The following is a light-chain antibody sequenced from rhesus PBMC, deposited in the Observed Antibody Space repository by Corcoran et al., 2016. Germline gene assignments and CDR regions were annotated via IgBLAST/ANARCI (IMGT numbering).Light chain of an antibody. Sequence: EIVMTQSPATLSLSPGERATLSCRASQSVSSYVAWYQQKPEQAPRLPIYGASSRATGIPDRLSGSGSGTDFTLLISSLEPEDVGVYYCQQYNNWNTFGPGTKLDIE. CDR3: QQYNNWNT. CDR2: GAS. J-gene: IGKJ3*01. CDR1: QSVSSY. V-gene: IGKV3S9*01.